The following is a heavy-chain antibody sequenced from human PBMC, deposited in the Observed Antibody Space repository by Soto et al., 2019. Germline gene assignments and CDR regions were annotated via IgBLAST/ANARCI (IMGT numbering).Heavy chain of an antibody. Sequence: PSETLSLTCTVSGGSISSSSYYWGWIRQPPGKGLEWIGSIYYSGSTYYNPSLKSRVTISVDTSKNQLSLKLSSVTAADTAVYYCARYDYIWGSYRPTDYYYYMDVWGKGTTVTVSS. J-gene: IGHJ6*03. D-gene: IGHD3-16*02. V-gene: IGHV4-39*01. CDR2: IYYSGST. CDR1: GGSISSSSYY. CDR3: ARYDYIWGSYRPTDYYYYMDV.